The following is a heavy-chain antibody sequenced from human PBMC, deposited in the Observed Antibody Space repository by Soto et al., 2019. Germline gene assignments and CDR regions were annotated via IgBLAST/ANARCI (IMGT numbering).Heavy chain of an antibody. D-gene: IGHD2-21*01. CDR3: ARSDGYNFNWLDS. Sequence: QVQLVQSGAEVKTPGASVKVSCKASGYTFATYDINWVRQAPGQGLEWMGWMNPNSDNTGYAQKFQGRLTMTRDTALSVAHMELSSLRNEDMAVYYCARSDGYNFNWLDSWGQGTLVTVSA. J-gene: IGHJ5*01. CDR2: MNPNSDNT. CDR1: GYTFATYD. V-gene: IGHV1-8*01.